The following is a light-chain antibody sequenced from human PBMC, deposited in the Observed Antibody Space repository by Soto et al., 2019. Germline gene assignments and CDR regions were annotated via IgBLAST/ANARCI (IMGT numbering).Light chain of an antibody. J-gene: IGLJ2*01. Sequence: QSALTQPASVSGSPGQSITISCTATSSDVGAYDYVSWYQQYPGKAPKLMIYEVINRPSGVSNRFSGSKSGNTASLIISGLQAEDEADYYCSSYTSSSTLVFGGGPKLTVL. CDR2: EVI. CDR1: SSDVGAYDY. V-gene: IGLV2-14*01. CDR3: SSYTSSSTLV.